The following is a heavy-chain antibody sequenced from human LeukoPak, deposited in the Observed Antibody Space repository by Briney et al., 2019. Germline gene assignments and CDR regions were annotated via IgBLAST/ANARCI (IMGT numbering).Heavy chain of an antibody. J-gene: IGHJ4*02. CDR1: GFTFSSYA. Sequence: HPGESLRLSCAASGFTFSSYAMHWVRQAPGKGLEWVAVISYDGSNKYYADSVKGRFTISRDNSKNTLYLQMNSLRAEDTAVYYCARDPGVVVIEWAFDYWGQGTLVTVSS. D-gene: IGHD3-22*01. V-gene: IGHV3-30*01. CDR2: ISYDGSNK. CDR3: ARDPGVVVIEWAFDY.